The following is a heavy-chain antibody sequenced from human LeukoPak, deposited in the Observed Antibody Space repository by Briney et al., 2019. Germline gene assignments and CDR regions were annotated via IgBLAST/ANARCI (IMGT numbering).Heavy chain of an antibody. CDR1: GFTFSSYG. J-gene: IGHJ4*02. D-gene: IGHD3-9*01. CDR3: AKEQLTYYDILTGYMDY. V-gene: IGHV3-30*02. CDR2: IRYDGSNK. Sequence: GGSLRLSCAASGFTFSSYGMHWVRQAPGKGLEWVAFIRYDGSNKYYADSVKGRFTISRDNSKNTLYLQMNSLRAEDTAVYYCAKEQLTYYDILTGYMDYWGQGTLVTVSS.